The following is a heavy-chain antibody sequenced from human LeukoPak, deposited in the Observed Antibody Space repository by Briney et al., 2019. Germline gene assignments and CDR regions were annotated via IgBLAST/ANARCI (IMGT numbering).Heavy chain of an antibody. CDR3: AKAPDIVVVVAAWFDY. V-gene: IGHV3-23*01. CDR2: ISGSGGST. CDR1: GFTFSSYA. Sequence: GGSLRLSCAASGFTFSSYAMSWVRQAPGKGLEWVSAISGSGGSTYYADSVKGRFTISRDNSKNTLYLQMNSLRAEGTAVYYCAKAPDIVVVVAAWFDYWGQGTLVTVSS. D-gene: IGHD2-15*01. J-gene: IGHJ4*02.